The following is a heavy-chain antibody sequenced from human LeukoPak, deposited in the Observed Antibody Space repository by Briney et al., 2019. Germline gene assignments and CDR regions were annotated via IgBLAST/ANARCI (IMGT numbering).Heavy chain of an antibody. J-gene: IGHJ5*02. CDR1: VYTFTGYY. CDR2: INPNSGGT. D-gene: IGHD6-19*01. V-gene: IGHV1-2*02. CDR3: ARLSHHSSGWYGGWFDP. Sequence: GASVKVSCKASVYTFTGYYMHWVRQAPGQGLEWMGWINPNSGGTNYAQKFQGRVTMTRDTSISTAYMELSRLRSDDTAVYYCARLSHHSSGWYGGWFDPWGQGTLVTVPS.